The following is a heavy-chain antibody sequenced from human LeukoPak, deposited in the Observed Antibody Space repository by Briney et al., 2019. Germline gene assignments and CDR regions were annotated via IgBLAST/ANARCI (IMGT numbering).Heavy chain of an antibody. D-gene: IGHD3-22*01. V-gene: IGHV4-59*01. CDR2: IYYSGST. CDR1: GGSISSYY. J-gene: IGHJ6*03. Sequence: PSETPSLTCTVSGGSISSYYWSWIRQPPGKGLEWIGNIYYSGSTNYNPSLKSRVTISVDMSKNQFSLKLSSVTAADTAVYYCTRGSIAYYYMDVWGKGTTVTISS. CDR3: TRGSIAYYYMDV.